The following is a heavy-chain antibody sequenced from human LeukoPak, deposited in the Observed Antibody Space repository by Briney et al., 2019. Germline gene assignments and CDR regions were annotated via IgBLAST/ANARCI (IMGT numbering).Heavy chain of an antibody. CDR1: GFTFSNYA. J-gene: IGHJ6*04. V-gene: IGHV3-48*04. CDR3: AELGITMIGGV. D-gene: IGHD3-10*02. Sequence: GGSLRLSCEVSGFTFSNYAISWVRQAPGSGLEWVSYISSSSSTIYYADSVKGRFTISRDNAKNSLYLQMNSLRAEDTAVYYCAELGITMIGGVWGKGTTVTISS. CDR2: ISSSSSTI.